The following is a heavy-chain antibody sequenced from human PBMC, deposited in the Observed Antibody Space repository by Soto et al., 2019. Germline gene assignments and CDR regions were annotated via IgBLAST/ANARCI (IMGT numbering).Heavy chain of an antibody. CDR3: ARGGRDGFDI. Sequence: SETLSLTCTVSGGSISTYYWNWIRQSAGKGLEWIGRVYISGSTNYHPSLKSRVAMSVDASNNQFSLKVTSVTAADTAVYYCARGGRDGFDIWGQGTMVT. CDR1: GGSISTYY. CDR2: VYISGST. J-gene: IGHJ3*02. V-gene: IGHV4-4*07.